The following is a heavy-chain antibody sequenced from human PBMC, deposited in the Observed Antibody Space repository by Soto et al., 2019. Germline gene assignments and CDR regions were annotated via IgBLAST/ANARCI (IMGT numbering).Heavy chain of an antibody. CDR3: ARQVTTIFGVVIKVDYGMDV. J-gene: IGHJ6*02. CDR2: IYYSGST. CDR1: GGSISSSGCY. Sequence: SETMSLTCTVSGGSISSSGCYWGWISQPPGKGLEWIGSIYYSGSTYYNPSLKSRVTISVDTSKNQFSLKLSSVTAADTAVYYCARQVTTIFGVVIKVDYGMDVWGQGTTVTVSS. V-gene: IGHV4-39*01. D-gene: IGHD3-3*01.